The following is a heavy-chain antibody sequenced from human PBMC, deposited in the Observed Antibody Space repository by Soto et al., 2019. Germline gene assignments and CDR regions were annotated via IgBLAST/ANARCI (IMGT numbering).Heavy chain of an antibody. D-gene: IGHD6-13*01. V-gene: IGHV1-69*01. J-gene: IGHJ5*02. CDR1: GGTFSSYA. Sequence: QVQLVQSGAEVKKPGSSVKVSCKASGGTFSSYAISWVRQAPGQGLEWMGGIIPIFGTANYAQKFQGRVTITADEPTSTAYMELSSLRSEDTAVYYCARVVRAAAGTNPWFDPWGQGTLVTVSS. CDR2: IIPIFGTA. CDR3: ARVVRAAAGTNPWFDP.